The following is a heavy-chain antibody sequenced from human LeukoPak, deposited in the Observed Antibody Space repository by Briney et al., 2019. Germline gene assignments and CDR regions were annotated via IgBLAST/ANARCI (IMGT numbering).Heavy chain of an antibody. D-gene: IGHD2-21*02. V-gene: IGHV3-53*01. J-gene: IGHJ6*02. CDR1: GFTVSSNY. CDR3: ASRYCGGDCSPYYYYYGMDV. CDR2: IYSGGST. Sequence: GGSLRLSCAASGFTVSSNYMSWVRQAPGKGLEWVSVIYSGGSTYYADSVKGRFTISRDNSKNTLYLQMNSLRAEDTAVYYCASRYCGGDCSPYYYYYGMDVWGQGTTVTVSS.